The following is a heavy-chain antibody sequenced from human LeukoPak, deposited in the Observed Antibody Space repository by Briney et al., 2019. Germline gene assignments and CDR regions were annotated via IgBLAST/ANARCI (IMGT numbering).Heavy chain of an antibody. Sequence: PGGSLRLSCAASGFTFNMYWMSWVRQAPGKGLEWVANIKQDGGAKYYVDSVKGRFTVSRDNAKNLLYLEMNSLRAEDTAVYYCARARTIDCSGTSCRRFDPWGQGTLVTVSS. CDR2: IKQDGGAK. CDR1: GFTFNMYW. V-gene: IGHV3-7*01. D-gene: IGHD2-2*01. CDR3: ARARTIDCSGTSCRRFDP. J-gene: IGHJ5*02.